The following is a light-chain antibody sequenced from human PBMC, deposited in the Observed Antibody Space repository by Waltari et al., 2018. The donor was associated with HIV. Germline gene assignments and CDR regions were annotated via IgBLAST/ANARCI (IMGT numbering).Light chain of an antibody. CDR3: ATWDDALSGPV. J-gene: IGLJ3*02. CDR2: SKN. V-gene: IGLV1-44*01. CDR1: RSNIGSNT. Sequence: QSVLTQPPSASGTPGQRVIISCSGNRSNIGSNTVNWYQQFSGAAPTLLIYSKNQRPSAVPDRFSGSKSGSAASLAISGRKSEDEADYHCATWDDALSGPVFGAGTKLTV.